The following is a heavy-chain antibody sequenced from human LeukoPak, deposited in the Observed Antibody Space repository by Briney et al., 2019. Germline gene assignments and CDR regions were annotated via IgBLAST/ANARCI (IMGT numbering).Heavy chain of an antibody. D-gene: IGHD3-3*01. CDR3: ARVVIIGGLWVDY. CDR2: IIPIFGTA. CDR1: GGTFSIYA. J-gene: IGHJ4*02. V-gene: IGHV1-69*13. Sequence: ASVKVSCKASGGTFSIYAISWVREAPGQGLEWMGGIIPIFGTANYAQKFQGRVTITADESTSTAYMELSSLRSEDTAVYYCARVVIIGGLWVDYWGQGTLVTVSS.